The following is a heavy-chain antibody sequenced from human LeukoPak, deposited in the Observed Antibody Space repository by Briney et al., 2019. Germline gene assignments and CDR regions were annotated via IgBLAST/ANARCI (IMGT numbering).Heavy chain of an antibody. CDR3: AKANSAYYYYHSSAYYKS. CDR2: ISWNSGSI. V-gene: IGHV3-9*01. Sequence: QSGGSLRLSCAASGFTFDDYAMHWVRQAPGKGLEWVSGISWNSGSIGYADSVKGRFTISRDNAKNSLYLQMNSLRAEDTALYYCAKANSAYYYYHSSAYYKSWGQGTLVTVSS. D-gene: IGHD3-22*01. J-gene: IGHJ4*02. CDR1: GFTFDDYA.